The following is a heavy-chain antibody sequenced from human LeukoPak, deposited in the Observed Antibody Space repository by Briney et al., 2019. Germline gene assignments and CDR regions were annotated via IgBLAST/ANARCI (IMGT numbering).Heavy chain of an antibody. J-gene: IGHJ4*02. V-gene: IGHV3-23*01. D-gene: IGHD3-9*01. CDR2: ISGSGGST. CDR1: GFTLSSYS. Sequence: GGSLRLSCAASGFTLSSYSINWVRQAPGKGLEWVSAISGSGGSTYYADSVKGRFTISRDNSKNTLYLQMNRLRAEDTAVYYCAKSSAYDILTHYWGQGTLVTVSS. CDR3: AKSSAYDILTHY.